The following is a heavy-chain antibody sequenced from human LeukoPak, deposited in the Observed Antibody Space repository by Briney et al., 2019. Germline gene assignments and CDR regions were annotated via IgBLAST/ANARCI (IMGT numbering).Heavy chain of an antibody. J-gene: IGHJ2*01. Sequence: GGSLRLSCAASGFTFTTYAMSWVRQAPGKGLEWVSTISSSGVNTYYADSVKGRFTISRDTSSNTLYLQMNSLTVEDTAVYYCAKDRGGNPSWFFDVWGRGTLVAVSS. V-gene: IGHV3-23*01. CDR3: AKDRGGNPSWFFDV. CDR1: GFTFTTYA. CDR2: ISSSGVNT. D-gene: IGHD3-10*01.